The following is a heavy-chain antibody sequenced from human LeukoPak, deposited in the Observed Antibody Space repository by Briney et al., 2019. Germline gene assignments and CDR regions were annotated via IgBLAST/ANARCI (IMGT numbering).Heavy chain of an antibody. CDR1: GGSFSGYY. V-gene: IGHV4-34*01. J-gene: IGHJ4*02. CDR2: INHSGST. CDR3: ARGRDCSSTSCYRVVLVRRYFDY. D-gene: IGHD2-2*02. Sequence: SETLSLTCAVYGGSFSGYYWSWIRQPPGKGLEWIGEINHSGSTHYNPSLKSRVTISVDTSKNQFSLKLSSVTAADTAVYYCARGRDCSSTSCYRVVLVRRYFDYWDQGTLVTVSS.